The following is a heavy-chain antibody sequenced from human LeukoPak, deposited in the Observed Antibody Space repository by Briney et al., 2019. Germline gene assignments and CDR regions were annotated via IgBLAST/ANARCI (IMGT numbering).Heavy chain of an antibody. CDR2: IYYSGST. J-gene: IGHJ4*02. V-gene: IGHV4-59*01. D-gene: IGHD6-13*01. Sequence: SETLSLTCTVSGGSISSYYWTWIRQPPGKGLVWIGYIYYSGSTSYNPSLKSRVTISVDTSKNQFSLKLSSVTAADTAVYYCARECYSGSCQGGFDYWGQGTMVTVSS. CDR1: GGSISSYY. CDR3: ARECYSGSCQGGFDY.